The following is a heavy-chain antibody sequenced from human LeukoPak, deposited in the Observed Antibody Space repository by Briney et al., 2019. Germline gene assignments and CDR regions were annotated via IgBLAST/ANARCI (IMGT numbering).Heavy chain of an antibody. CDR3: TTGRYSSSWSYLYYFDY. Sequence: GGSLRLSCAASGFTFSNAWMSWVRQAPGKGLEWVGRIKSKTDGGTTDYAAPVKGRFTISRDDSKNTLYLQMNNLKTEDTAVYYCTTGRYSSSWSYLYYFDYWGQGTLVTVSS. V-gene: IGHV3-15*01. CDR2: IKSKTDGGTT. CDR1: GFTFSNAW. J-gene: IGHJ4*02. D-gene: IGHD6-13*01.